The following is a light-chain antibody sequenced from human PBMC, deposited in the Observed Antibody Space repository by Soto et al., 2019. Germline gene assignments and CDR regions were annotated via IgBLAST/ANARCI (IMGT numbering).Light chain of an antibody. J-gene: IGKJ1*01. CDR1: QSVSSSY. Sequence: LTQAPETLAVSPGARACLSGNASQSVSSSYLAWYQQKPGQAPRLLISGASSRATGIPDRFSGSGSGTDFTLTISRLEPEDFAVYYCQQYGSSPRTFGQGTKVDIK. CDR3: QQYGSSPRT. V-gene: IGKV3-20*01. CDR2: GAS.